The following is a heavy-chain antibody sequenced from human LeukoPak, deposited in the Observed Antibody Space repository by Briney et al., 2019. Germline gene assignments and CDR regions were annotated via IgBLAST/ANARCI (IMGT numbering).Heavy chain of an antibody. CDR3: ARALSNYVDYHYYYYMDV. Sequence: GGSLRLSCAASGFTFSSYGMHWVRQAPGKGLEWVAFIRYDGSNKYYADSVKGRFTISRDNSKNTLYLQMNSLRAEDTALYYCARALSNYVDYHYYYYMDVWGKGTTVTVSS. J-gene: IGHJ6*03. CDR1: GFTFSSYG. CDR2: IRYDGSNK. D-gene: IGHD4-11*01. V-gene: IGHV3-30*02.